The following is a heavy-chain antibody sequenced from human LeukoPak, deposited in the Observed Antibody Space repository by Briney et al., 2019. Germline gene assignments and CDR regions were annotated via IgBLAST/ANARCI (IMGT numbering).Heavy chain of an antibody. Sequence: PSETLSLTCTVSGGSISSGGYYWSWIRQHPGKGLEWVGYIYYSGSTYYNPSLKSRVTISVDTSKNQFSLKLSSVTAADTAVYYCARGPLTMVRGVPDYWGQGTLVTVSS. CDR2: IYYSGST. CDR1: GGSISSGGYY. V-gene: IGHV4-31*03. D-gene: IGHD3-10*01. J-gene: IGHJ4*02. CDR3: ARGPLTMVRGVPDY.